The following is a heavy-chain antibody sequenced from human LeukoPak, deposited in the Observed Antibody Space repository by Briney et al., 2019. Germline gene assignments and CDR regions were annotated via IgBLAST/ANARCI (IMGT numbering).Heavy chain of an antibody. D-gene: IGHD1-1*01. CDR3: ARHGTSSYYYYAMDV. CDR2: IYYSANT. V-gene: IGHV4-59*08. J-gene: IGHJ6*02. Sequence: SETLPLTCTVSGGSISSYYWSWIRQPPGKGLEWIGYIYYSANTNYNPSLKSRVTISVDTSKNQFSLRLSTVTAADTAVYYCARHGTSSYYYYAMDVWGQGTTVTVSS. CDR1: GGSISSYY.